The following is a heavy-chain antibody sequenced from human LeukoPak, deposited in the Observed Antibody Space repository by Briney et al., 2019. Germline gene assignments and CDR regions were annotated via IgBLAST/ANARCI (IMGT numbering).Heavy chain of an antibody. D-gene: IGHD2-2*02. CDR3: ARGGPYCSSTSCHIDY. CDR2: ISVSGGRT. Sequence: GGSLRLSCAASGFTFNTYAMNWVRQAPGKGLEWVSGISVSGGRTDYADSVKGRFTISRDNAKNTLYLQLTSLRAEDTAVYYCARGGPYCSSTSCHIDYWGQGTLVTVSS. V-gene: IGHV3-23*01. J-gene: IGHJ4*02. CDR1: GFTFNTYA.